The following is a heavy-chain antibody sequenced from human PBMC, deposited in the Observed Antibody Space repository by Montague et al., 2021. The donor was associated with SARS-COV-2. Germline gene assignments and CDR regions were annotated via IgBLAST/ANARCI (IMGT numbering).Heavy chain of an antibody. Sequence: SETLSLTCAVSGGSISSSNWWSWVRQPPGKGLEWIGEIHHSGSTNYNPSLKSRVTMSVDKSKNQFSLRLSSATAADTAVYFCARESDCSSSSCLSFYYYNVMDVWGQGTTVTVSS. CDR3: ARESDCSSSSCLSFYYYNVMDV. J-gene: IGHJ6*02. D-gene: IGHD2-2*01. CDR2: IHHSGST. V-gene: IGHV4-4*02. CDR1: GGSISSSNW.